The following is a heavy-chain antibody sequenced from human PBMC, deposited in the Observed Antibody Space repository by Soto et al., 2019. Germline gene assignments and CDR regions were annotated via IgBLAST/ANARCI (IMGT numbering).Heavy chain of an antibody. CDR2: IYSGGST. CDR1: GFTVSSNY. Sequence: GGSLRLSCAASGFTVSSNYMSWVRQAPGKGLEWVSVIYSGGSTYYADSVKGRFTISRDNSKNTLYLQMNSLRAEDTAVYYCARDSCSGGSCYWHYFDYWGQGTLVTVSS. D-gene: IGHD2-15*01. V-gene: IGHV3-66*01. CDR3: ARDSCSGGSCYWHYFDY. J-gene: IGHJ4*02.